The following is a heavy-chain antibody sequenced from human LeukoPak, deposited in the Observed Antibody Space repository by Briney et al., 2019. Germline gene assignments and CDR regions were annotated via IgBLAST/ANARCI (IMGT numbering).Heavy chain of an antibody. V-gene: IGHV3-21*01. J-gene: IGHJ4*02. D-gene: IGHD6-19*01. CDR1: GFTFSSYS. Sequence: GGSLRLSCAASGFTFSSYSMNSVRQAPRKGREWVSSISSSCSYIYYADSLKGRFTISRDNAKNSLYLQMNSLRAEDTAVYYCARGPREIAVAGTGSVYWGQGTLVTVSS. CDR2: ISSSCSYI. CDR3: ARGPREIAVAGTGSVY.